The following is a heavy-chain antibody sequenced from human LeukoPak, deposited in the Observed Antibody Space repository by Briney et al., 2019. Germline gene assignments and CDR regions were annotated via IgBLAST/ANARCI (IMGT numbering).Heavy chain of an antibody. CDR2: ISGGGGST. CDR3: AKDPSNIAVAYDY. D-gene: IGHD6-19*01. CDR1: GFTFSSYA. J-gene: IGHJ4*02. Sequence: PGGSLRLSCAASGFTFSSYAMSWVRQAPGKGLEWVSAISGGGGSTYYADSVKGRFTTSRDNSKNTLYLQMNSLRAEDTAVYYCAKDPSNIAVAYDYWGQGTLVTVSS. V-gene: IGHV3-23*01.